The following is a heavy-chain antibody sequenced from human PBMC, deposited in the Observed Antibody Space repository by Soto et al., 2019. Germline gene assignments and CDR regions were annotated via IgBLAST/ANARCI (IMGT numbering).Heavy chain of an antibody. D-gene: IGHD3-3*01. Sequence: QVQLVQSGAEVKKPGASGKVSCKASGYTFTSYSISWVRQAPGQGLEWMGWISTYNGNTNYAQKHQGRVTMTTDTSTSTAYMELRSLRSDDTAVYYCARSPLYDFWSGYIQYYFDYWGQGTLVTVSS. CDR1: GYTFTSYS. CDR2: ISTYNGNT. CDR3: ARSPLYDFWSGYIQYYFDY. J-gene: IGHJ4*02. V-gene: IGHV1-18*01.